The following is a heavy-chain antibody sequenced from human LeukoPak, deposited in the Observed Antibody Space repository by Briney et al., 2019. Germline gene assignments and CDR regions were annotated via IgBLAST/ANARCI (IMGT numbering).Heavy chain of an antibody. D-gene: IGHD2-2*01. CDR2: IYTSGST. Sequence: SQTLSLTCTVSGGSISSGSYYWSWIRQPAGKGLEWFGRIYTSGSTNYNPSLKSRVTISVDTSKNQFSLKLSSVTAADTAVYYCARSIVVVPAASLGDAFDIWGQGTMVTVSS. J-gene: IGHJ3*02. CDR3: ARSIVVVPAASLGDAFDI. V-gene: IGHV4-61*02. CDR1: GGSISSGSYY.